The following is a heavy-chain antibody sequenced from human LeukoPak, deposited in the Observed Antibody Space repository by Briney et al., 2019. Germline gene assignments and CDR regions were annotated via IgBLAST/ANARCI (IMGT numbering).Heavy chain of an antibody. CDR3: AKDGIAYYYGSGSFPLDY. J-gene: IGHJ4*02. CDR1: GFTFTNYW. CDR2: IDIDGTGT. Sequence: GGSLRLSCAASGFTFTNYWMHWVRQAPGKGLVWVSRIDIDGTGTSYADSVKGRFTISRDNAKNTVSLQMNSLKAEDTAVYYCAKDGIAYYYGSGSFPLDYWGQGTLVTVSS. V-gene: IGHV3-74*01. D-gene: IGHD3-10*01.